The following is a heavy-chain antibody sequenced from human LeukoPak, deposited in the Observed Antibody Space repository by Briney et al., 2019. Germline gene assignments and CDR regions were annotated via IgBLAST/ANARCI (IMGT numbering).Heavy chain of an antibody. J-gene: IGHJ4*02. V-gene: IGHV4-4*02. D-gene: IGHD3-16*01. CDR1: GDSISSSNW. Sequence: SGTLSLTCAVSGDSISSSNWWSWVRQPPGKGLEWIGEIYHSGSTNYNPSLKTRVTISVDNPKNQFSLKLTSVTAADTAVYYCARGSFYVWQVWGQGTLVTVSS. CDR3: ARGSFYVWQV. CDR2: IYHSGST.